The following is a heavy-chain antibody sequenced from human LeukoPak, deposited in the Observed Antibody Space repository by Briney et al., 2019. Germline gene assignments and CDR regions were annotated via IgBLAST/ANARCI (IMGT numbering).Heavy chain of an antibody. D-gene: IGHD3-10*01. CDR1: GGSISSYY. J-gene: IGHJ6*03. CDR3: ARDGTLTYYYGSGSYYSIYMDV. Sequence: SETLSLTCTVSGGSISSYYWSWIRQPPGKGLEWIGYIYYSGSTNYNPSLKSRVTMSVDTSKNQFSLKLSSVTAADTAVYYCARDGTLTYYYGSGSYYSIYMDVWGKGTTVTVSS. CDR2: IYYSGST. V-gene: IGHV4-59*12.